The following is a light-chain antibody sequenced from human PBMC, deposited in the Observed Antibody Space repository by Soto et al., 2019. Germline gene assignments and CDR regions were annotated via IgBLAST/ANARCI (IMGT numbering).Light chain of an antibody. CDR2: AAS. CDR1: QGISSY. Sequence: IQLTQSPSSLSASVGDRVTITCRASQGISSYLAWYQQKPGKAPKLLIYAASTSQSGVPSRFSGSGSGTDFTLTISSLQPEDFATYYCQQLNSYPPTFGGGTKVDI. V-gene: IGKV1-9*01. CDR3: QQLNSYPPT. J-gene: IGKJ4*01.